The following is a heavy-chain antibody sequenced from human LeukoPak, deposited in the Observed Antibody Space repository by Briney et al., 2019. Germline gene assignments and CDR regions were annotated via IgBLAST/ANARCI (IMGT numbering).Heavy chain of an antibody. D-gene: IGHD3-10*01. CDR1: GGSIRGYY. CDR3: ARAGYGHDY. J-gene: IGHJ4*02. Sequence: SETLSLTCTVSGGSIRGYYWSWIRQPPGKGLEYIGYIYYSGITNYNPSLKSRVTISVDTSKNQFSLRLNSVTAADTAVYYCARAGYGHDYWGQGTLVTVSS. CDR2: IYYSGIT. V-gene: IGHV4-59*01.